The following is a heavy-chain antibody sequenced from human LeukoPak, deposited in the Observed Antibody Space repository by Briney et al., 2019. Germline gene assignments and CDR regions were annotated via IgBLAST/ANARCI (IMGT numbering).Heavy chain of an antibody. V-gene: IGHV4-4*07. D-gene: IGHD3-9*01. Sequence: SETPSLTCTVSGGSISSYYWSWIRQPAGKGLEWIGRIYTSGSTNYNPSLKSRVTMSVDTSKSQFSLKLSSVTAADTAVYYCARAHNYDSLTGYYIDPWGQGTLVTVSS. CDR1: GGSISSYY. CDR2: IYTSGST. J-gene: IGHJ5*02. CDR3: ARAHNYDSLTGYYIDP.